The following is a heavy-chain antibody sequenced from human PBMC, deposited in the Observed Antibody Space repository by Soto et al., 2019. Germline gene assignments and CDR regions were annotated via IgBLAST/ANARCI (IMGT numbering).Heavy chain of an antibody. Sequence: QVQLVQCGAEVKKRGSSVKVSGKASGGTFTGYAISWVRRATGQGLACMGVIIPIFGTASYAQQFQARATITADESTSTADMEVCSLISEDTAVYYCAGSVDRYCYYGMDVCVRGTTVTVAS. CDR1: GGTFTGYA. J-gene: IGHJ6*02. D-gene: IGHD5-12*01. CDR2: IIPIFGTA. CDR3: AGSVDRYCYYGMDV. V-gene: IGHV1-69*12.